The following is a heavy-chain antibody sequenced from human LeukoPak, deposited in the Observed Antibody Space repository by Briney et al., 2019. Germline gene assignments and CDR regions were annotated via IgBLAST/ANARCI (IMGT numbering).Heavy chain of an antibody. Sequence: SETLSLTCTVSGGSISSSSYYWGWIRQPPGKGLEWIGSIYYSGSTYYNPSLKSRVTISVDTSKNQFSLKLSSVTAADTAVYYCARRIAAAATSWFDPWSQGTLVTVSS. J-gene: IGHJ5*02. D-gene: IGHD6-13*01. V-gene: IGHV4-39*01. CDR1: GGSISSSSYY. CDR2: IYYSGST. CDR3: ARRIAAAATSWFDP.